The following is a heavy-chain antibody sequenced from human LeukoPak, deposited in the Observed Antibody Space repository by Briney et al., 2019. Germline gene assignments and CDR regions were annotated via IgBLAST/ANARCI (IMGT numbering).Heavy chain of an antibody. CDR3: AKRMTTVTPYYFDY. V-gene: IGHV3-30*02. CDR2: IQYDGGNK. J-gene: IGHJ4*02. D-gene: IGHD4-11*01. Sequence: GFLRLSCAASGFTFNNYGMHWVRQAPGKGLEWVTFIQYDGGNKYYADSVKGRFTISRDNSKNTLYLQMNSLTAEDTVVYYCAKRMTTVTPYYFDYWGQGTLVTVSS. CDR1: GFTFNNYG.